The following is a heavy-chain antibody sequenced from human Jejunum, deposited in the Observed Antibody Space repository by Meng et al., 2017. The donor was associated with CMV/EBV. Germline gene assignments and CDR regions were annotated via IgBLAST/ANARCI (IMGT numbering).Heavy chain of an antibody. Sequence: EVQLVESGGGFVQPWESLGLSCAASGFSVSSNYMSWVRQAPGKGLEWVTLIYSGGTTFYADSVKGRFTISRDNSKNVLYLQMNSVRAEDTALYHCVRNLGYTYGLVSWGQGTLVTVSS. J-gene: IGHJ5*02. V-gene: IGHV3-66*01. CDR2: IYSGGTT. CDR1: GFSVSSNY. D-gene: IGHD5-18*01. CDR3: VRNLGYTYGLVS.